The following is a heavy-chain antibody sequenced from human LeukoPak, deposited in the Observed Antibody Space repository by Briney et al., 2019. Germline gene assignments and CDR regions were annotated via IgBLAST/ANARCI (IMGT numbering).Heavy chain of an antibody. Sequence: GESLKISCKGSGYSFTSYWIGWVRQMPGKGLEWMGIIYPGDSDTRYSPSFQGQVTISADKSISTAYLQWSSLKASDTAMYYCASTYYYDSSGHFRDYWGQGTLVTVSS. D-gene: IGHD3-22*01. CDR3: ASTYYYDSSGHFRDY. V-gene: IGHV5-51*01. J-gene: IGHJ4*02. CDR2: IYPGDSDT. CDR1: GYSFTSYW.